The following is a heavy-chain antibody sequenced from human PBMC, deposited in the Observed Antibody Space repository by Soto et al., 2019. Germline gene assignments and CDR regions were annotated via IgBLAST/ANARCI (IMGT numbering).Heavy chain of an antibody. CDR3: AGVRYFDWLPPDAFDI. CDR2: IYYSGST. Sequence: SETLSLTCTVSGGSISSGGYYWSWIRQHPGKGLEWIGYIYYSGSTYYNPSLKSRVTISVDTSKNQFSLKLSSVTAADTAVYYCAGVRYFDWLPPDAFDIWGQGTMVTVSS. CDR1: GGSISSGGYY. J-gene: IGHJ3*02. D-gene: IGHD3-9*01. V-gene: IGHV4-31*02.